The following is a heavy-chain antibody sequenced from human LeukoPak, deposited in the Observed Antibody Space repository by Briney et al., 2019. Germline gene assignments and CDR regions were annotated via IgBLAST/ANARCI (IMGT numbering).Heavy chain of an antibody. CDR1: RYTFTSYD. D-gene: IGHD6-19*01. CDR2: MNPSSGNT. V-gene: IGHV1-8*01. Sequence: ASVKVSCKASRYTFTSYDINWVRQATGQGLEWMGWMNPSSGNTGYAQKFQGRVTMTRNTSISTAYMELSSLRSEDTAVYYCARRGSAVAAFYYYYYMDVWGKGTTVTVSS. CDR3: ARRGSAVAAFYYYYYMDV. J-gene: IGHJ6*03.